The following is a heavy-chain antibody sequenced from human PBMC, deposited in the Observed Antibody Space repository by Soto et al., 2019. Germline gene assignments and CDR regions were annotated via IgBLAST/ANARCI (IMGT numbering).Heavy chain of an antibody. J-gene: IGHJ3*02. CDR3: ARVPYCGGDCYSRDDAFDI. CDR1: GYTFTGYG. Sequence: ASVKVSCKASGYTFTGYGISWARQAPGQGLEWMGWISAYNGNTNYAQKLQGRVTMTTDTSTSTAYMELRSLRSDDTAVYYCARVPYCGGDCYSRDDAFDIWGQGTMVTVSS. D-gene: IGHD2-21*02. V-gene: IGHV1-18*01. CDR2: ISAYNGNT.